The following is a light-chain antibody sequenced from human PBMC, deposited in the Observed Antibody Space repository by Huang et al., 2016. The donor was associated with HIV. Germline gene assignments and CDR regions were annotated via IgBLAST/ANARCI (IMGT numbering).Light chain of an antibody. CDR3: QQSYNLPYT. Sequence: DIQMTQSPPSLSASLGDRVTITCRASQIITTYLNWYRHKPGEAPELLIHATSTLQNGFPSRFSVGCSGTDFTLTITNLQPEDVASYYCQQSYNLPYTFGRGTKVDIK. CDR2: ATS. J-gene: IGKJ2*01. V-gene: IGKV1-39*01. CDR1: QIITTY.